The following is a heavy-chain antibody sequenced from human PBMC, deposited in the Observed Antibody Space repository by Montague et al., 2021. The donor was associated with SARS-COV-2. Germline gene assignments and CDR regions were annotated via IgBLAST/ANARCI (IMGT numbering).Heavy chain of an antibody. Sequence: SETLSLTCAVSGGSISSGNWWSWVRPPPGKGLEWIGEIYHSGSTNYNPSLKSRVTISVDKSKNQFSLKLSSATAADTAAYYCARRAQWLNAFDIWGQGTMVTVSS. J-gene: IGHJ3*02. CDR2: IYHSGST. V-gene: IGHV4-4*02. D-gene: IGHD6-19*01. CDR3: ARRAQWLNAFDI. CDR1: GGSISSGNW.